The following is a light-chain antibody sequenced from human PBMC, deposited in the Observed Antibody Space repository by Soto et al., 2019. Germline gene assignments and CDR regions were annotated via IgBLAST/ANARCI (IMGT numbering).Light chain of an antibody. J-gene: IGLJ1*01. CDR3: CSYAGSYSYA. Sequence: QSALTQPRSVSGSPGQSVTISCTGTSSDVGGFNSVSWYQQHPGKAPKLMIYDVNKRPSGVPDRFSGSKSGSTAPLTISGLQAEDEADYYCCSYAGSYSYAFATGTKVTVL. CDR2: DVN. V-gene: IGLV2-11*01. CDR1: SSDVGGFNS.